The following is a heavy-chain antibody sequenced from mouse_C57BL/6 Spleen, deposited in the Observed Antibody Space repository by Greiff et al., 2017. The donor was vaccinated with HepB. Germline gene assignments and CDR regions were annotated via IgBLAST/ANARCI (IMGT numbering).Heavy chain of an antibody. V-gene: IGHV3-6*01. CDR3: ARGTTVWYFDV. J-gene: IGHJ1*03. CDR2: ISYDGSN. CDR1: GYSITSGYY. Sequence: DVQLQESGPGLVKPSQSLSLTCSVTGYSITSGYYWNWIRQFPGNKLEWMGYISYDGSNNYNPSLKNRISITRDTSKNQFFLKLNSVTTEDTATYYCARGTTVWYFDVWGTGTTVTVSS. D-gene: IGHD1-1*01.